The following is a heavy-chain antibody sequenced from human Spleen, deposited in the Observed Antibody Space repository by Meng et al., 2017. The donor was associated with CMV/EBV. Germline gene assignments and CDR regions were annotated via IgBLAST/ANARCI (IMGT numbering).Heavy chain of an antibody. D-gene: IGHD3-3*01. J-gene: IGHJ6*02. CDR2: MNPNSGNT. V-gene: IGHV1-8*02. CDR3: ARGPLPYDFWSGYSLPYGMDV. Sequence: ASVKVSCKASGYTFTSYGINWVRQATGQGLEWMGWMNPNSGNTGYAQKFQGRVTMTRNTSISTAYMELSSLRSEDTAVYYCARGPLPYDFWSGYSLPYGMDVWGQGTTVTVSS. CDR1: GYTFTSYG.